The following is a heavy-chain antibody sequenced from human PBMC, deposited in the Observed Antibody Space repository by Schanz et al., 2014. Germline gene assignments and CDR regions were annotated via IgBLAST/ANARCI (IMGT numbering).Heavy chain of an antibody. D-gene: IGHD1-7*01. J-gene: IGHJ5*02. CDR2: INPDSGGT. Sequence: QVQLVQSGAEVKKPGASVKVSCKASGYTFTGYYMHWVRQAPGQGLEWMGWINPDSGGTNYAQKFQGRVTMTRDMSINTAYMELSRLRSDDSAVFFCARDQTGTTNWFDPWGQGTLVTVSS. CDR1: GYTFTGYY. V-gene: IGHV1-2*02. CDR3: ARDQTGTTNWFDP.